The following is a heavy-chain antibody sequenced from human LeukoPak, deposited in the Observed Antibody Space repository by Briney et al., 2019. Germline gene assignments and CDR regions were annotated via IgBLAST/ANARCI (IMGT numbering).Heavy chain of an antibody. D-gene: IGHD1-1*01. J-gene: IGHJ5*02. CDR2: ISAYNGNT. CDR3: ARDYERSEWFDP. Sequence: ASVKVSCKASGGTFSSYDISWVRQAPGQGLEWMGWISAYNGNTNYAQKLQGRVTMTTDTSTSTAYMELRSLRSDDTAVYYCARDYERSEWFDPWGQGTLVTVSS. CDR1: GGTFSSYD. V-gene: IGHV1-18*01.